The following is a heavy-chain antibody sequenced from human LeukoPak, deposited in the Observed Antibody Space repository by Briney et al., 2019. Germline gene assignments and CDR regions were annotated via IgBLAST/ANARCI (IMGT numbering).Heavy chain of an antibody. CDR1: GYTLTELS. Sequence: GASVKVSCKVSGYTLTELSMHWVRQAPGKGLEWMGGFDPEDGETIYAQKFQGRVTMTRDTSTSTVYMELSSLRSEDTAVYYCARVVTQYTYYGMDVWGQGTTVTVSS. CDR2: FDPEDGET. D-gene: IGHD5-18*01. CDR3: ARVVTQYTYYGMDV. V-gene: IGHV1-24*01. J-gene: IGHJ6*02.